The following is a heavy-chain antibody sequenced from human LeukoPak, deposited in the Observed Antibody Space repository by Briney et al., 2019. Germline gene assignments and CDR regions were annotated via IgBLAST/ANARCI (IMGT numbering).Heavy chain of an antibody. D-gene: IGHD6-13*01. V-gene: IGHV3-66*02. Sequence: GGSLRLSCAASGFTVDSKYMSWVRQAPGTGLERVSLIYTGGSTCYADSVRGRFTISRDNSKNTLYLQMNSLRPEETAVYYCAGGFGKAAANVFGGYTMDVWGQGTTVTVSS. J-gene: IGHJ6*02. CDR3: AGGFGKAAANVFGGYTMDV. CDR1: GFTVDSKY. CDR2: IYTGGST.